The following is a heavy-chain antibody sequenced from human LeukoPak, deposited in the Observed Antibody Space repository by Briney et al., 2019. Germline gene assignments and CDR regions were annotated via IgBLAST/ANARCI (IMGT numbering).Heavy chain of an antibody. CDR1: GVSISYYY. Sequence: SETLSLTCTVSGVSISYYYWSWIRQPPGKGLEWIGNIYYSGSTNYNPSLKSRVTISVDTSRNQFSLKLRSVTAADTAVYYCARAHSSSFDYWGQGTLVTVSS. CDR2: IYYSGST. CDR3: ARAHSSSFDY. J-gene: IGHJ4*02. D-gene: IGHD6-19*01. V-gene: IGHV4-59*01.